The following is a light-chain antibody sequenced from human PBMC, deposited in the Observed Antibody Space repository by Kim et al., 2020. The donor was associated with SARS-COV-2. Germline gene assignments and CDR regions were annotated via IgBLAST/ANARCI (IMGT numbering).Light chain of an antibody. J-gene: IGKJ1*01. CDR1: QPSIDY. CDR2: AAS. Sequence: SVGDRVTITCQESQPSIDYRALSQQKPGVVPHLLFYAASTLPSGVPSRVSGAGSGTHFTLTLSGVRPEDVATFYSQKSDGVPWTFGQGTTV. V-gene: IGKV1-27*01. CDR3: QKSDGVPWT.